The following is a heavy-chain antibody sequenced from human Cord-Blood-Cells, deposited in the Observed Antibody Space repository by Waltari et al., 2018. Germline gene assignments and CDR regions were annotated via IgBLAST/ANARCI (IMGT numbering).Heavy chain of an antibody. V-gene: IGHV4-31*03. CDR3: ARDRIAAAGRYYYYYMDV. D-gene: IGHD6-13*01. CDR1: GGSISRGGYS. J-gene: IGHJ6*03. Sequence: QVQLQESGPGLVKPSQTLSLTCPVSGGSISRGGYSWRWIRQPPGQGLEWIGYIYYSGGTYYNPSLKSRFTISVGTSKNQFSLKLSSGTAADTAVYYCARDRIAAAGRYYYYYMDVWGKGTTVTVSS. CDR2: IYYSGGT.